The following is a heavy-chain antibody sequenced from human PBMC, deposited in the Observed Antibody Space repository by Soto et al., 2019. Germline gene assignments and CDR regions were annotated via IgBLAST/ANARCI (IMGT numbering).Heavy chain of an antibody. D-gene: IGHD6-6*01. CDR1: GDSIDTSSYC. CDR2: VCYRGTT. V-gene: IGHV4-39*01. J-gene: IGHJ4*02. CDR3: ARQGEHSSSYFFES. Sequence: TVSGDSIDTSSYCWGWIRQPPGKGLEWIGSVCYRGTTYYNPSLKSRLTISVDTSKRQFSLKLSSVTAADTAVFYCARQGEHSSSYFFESWGQGTLVTVSS.